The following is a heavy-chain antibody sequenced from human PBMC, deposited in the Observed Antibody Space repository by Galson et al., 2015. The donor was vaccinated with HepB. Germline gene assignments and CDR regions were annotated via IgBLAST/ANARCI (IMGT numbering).Heavy chain of an antibody. CDR1: GFTFSSYG. Sequence: SLRLSCAASGFTFSSYGMHWVRQAPGKGLEWVAVISYDGSNKYYADSVKGRFTISRDNSKNTLYLQMNSLRAEDTAVYYCAKARVGATSRIPNAFDIWGQGTMVTVSS. J-gene: IGHJ3*02. CDR3: AKARVGATSRIPNAFDI. CDR2: ISYDGSNK. D-gene: IGHD1-26*01. V-gene: IGHV3-30*18.